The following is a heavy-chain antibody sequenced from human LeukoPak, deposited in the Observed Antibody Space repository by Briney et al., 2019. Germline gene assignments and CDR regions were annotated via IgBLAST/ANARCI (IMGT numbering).Heavy chain of an antibody. Sequence: GGSLRLSCAASGFTFNYYWMTWVRQAPGKGLEWVANIKEDGSEKHYVDSVKGRFTISRDIAKNSLYLQMNSLRAEDTAVYYCARTWEGAFDIWGQGTMFTVSS. D-gene: IGHD1-26*01. CDR2: IKEDGSEK. V-gene: IGHV3-7*01. J-gene: IGHJ3*02. CDR1: GFTFNYYW. CDR3: ARTWEGAFDI.